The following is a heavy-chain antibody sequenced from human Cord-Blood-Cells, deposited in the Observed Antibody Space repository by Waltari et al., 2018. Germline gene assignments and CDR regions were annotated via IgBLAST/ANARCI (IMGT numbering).Heavy chain of an antibody. V-gene: IGHV1-3*01. Sequence: QVQLVQSGAEVKKPGASVKVSCKASGYTFTSYAMHWVRQAPGQRLEWMGWINAGNGNTKHSQKFQGRVTITRDTSASTAYMELSSLRSEDTAVYYCARESYTTPGDYWGQGTLVTVSS. J-gene: IGHJ4*02. D-gene: IGHD1-1*01. CDR1: GYTFTSYA. CDR2: INAGNGNT. CDR3: ARESYTTPGDY.